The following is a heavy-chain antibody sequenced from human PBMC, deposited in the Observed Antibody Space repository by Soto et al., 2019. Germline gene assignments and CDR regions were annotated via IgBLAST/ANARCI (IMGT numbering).Heavy chain of an antibody. CDR2: MSGSDGST. D-gene: IGHD3-10*01. V-gene: IGHV3-23*01. CDR3: VRDSGWVHVF. J-gene: IGHJ4*02. CDR1: GFTFSNHG. Sequence: EVQLLESGGGLVQPGGSLRLSCVASGFTFSNHGMSWVRQAPGKGLEWVSGMSGSDGSTYYADSVKGRFTISRDNSKNTLYMQMNNLRDEDTALYYCVRDSGWVHVFWGQGTLVTVSS.